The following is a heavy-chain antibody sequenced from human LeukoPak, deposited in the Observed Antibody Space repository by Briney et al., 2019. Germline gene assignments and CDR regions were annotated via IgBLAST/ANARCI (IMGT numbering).Heavy chain of an antibody. J-gene: IGHJ4*02. CDR2: ISAYSGNT. CDR3: ARGADTGSYGSLVYFDY. CDR1: GYTFTSYG. Sequence: GASVKVSCKASGYTFTSYGISWVRQAPGQGLEWMRLISAYSGNTNFAQKLQGRVTMTTDTSTSTAYMELRSLRSDDTAVYFCARGADTGSYGSLVYFDYWGQGTLVTVSS. V-gene: IGHV1-18*01. D-gene: IGHD3-16*01.